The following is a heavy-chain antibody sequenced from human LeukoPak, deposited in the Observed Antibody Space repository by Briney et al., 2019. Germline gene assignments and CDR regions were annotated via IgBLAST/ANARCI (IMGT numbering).Heavy chain of an antibody. CDR2: IWYDGSNK. CDR1: GXTFXSXX. Sequence: PGRSLRLSCAASGXTFXSXXXXXVXXXXGXXXXWXAVIWYDGSNKYYADSVKGRFTISRDNSKNTLYLQMNSLRAEDTAVYYCARNYYDSSGYYYHDYWGQGTLVTVSS. D-gene: IGHD3-22*01. V-gene: IGHV3-33*08. CDR3: ARNYYDSSGYYYHDY. J-gene: IGHJ4*02.